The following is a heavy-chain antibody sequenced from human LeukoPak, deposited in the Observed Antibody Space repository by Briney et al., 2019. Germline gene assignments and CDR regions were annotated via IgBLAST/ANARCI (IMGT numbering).Heavy chain of an antibody. CDR1: GFTFNFYD. J-gene: IGHJ4*02. Sequence: GGSLRLSRAASGFTFNFYDMHWVRQAPGEGLEWVSSIGTAGDTHYPDSVKGRFTISRENAKNSFYLQMNTLGAGDTAVYYCARSPPDYAFWRGYYFDDWGQGTQVTVSS. CDR2: IGTAGDT. D-gene: IGHD3-3*01. CDR3: ARSPPDYAFWRGYYFDD. V-gene: IGHV3-13*01.